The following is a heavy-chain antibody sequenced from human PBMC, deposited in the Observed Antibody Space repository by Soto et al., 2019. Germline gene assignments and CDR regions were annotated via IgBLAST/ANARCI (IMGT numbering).Heavy chain of an antibody. CDR2: INHSGST. Sequence: PSETLSLTCAVYGGSFSGYYWSWIRQPPGKGLEWIGEINHSGSTNYNPSLKSRVTISVDTSKNQFSLKLSSVTAADTAVYYCARERPIYCSSTSCYRLDVWGQGTTVTVSS. CDR1: GGSFSGYY. D-gene: IGHD2-2*01. CDR3: ARERPIYCSSTSCYRLDV. V-gene: IGHV4-34*01. J-gene: IGHJ6*02.